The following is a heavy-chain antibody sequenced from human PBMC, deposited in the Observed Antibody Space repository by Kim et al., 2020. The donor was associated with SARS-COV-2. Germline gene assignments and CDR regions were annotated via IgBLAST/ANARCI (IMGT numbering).Heavy chain of an antibody. CDR3: TTACSSASCSDY. CDR2: ISSTGSTK. Sequence: GGSLRLSCAASGFAFSDYYMTWIRQAPGKGLEWIAYISSTGSTKKYGDSVKGRFTISRDNAKNSLYLQMNNLRDEDTAVYYCTTACSSASCSDYWGQGTL. CDR1: GFAFSDYY. D-gene: IGHD2-2*01. J-gene: IGHJ4*02. V-gene: IGHV3-11*01.